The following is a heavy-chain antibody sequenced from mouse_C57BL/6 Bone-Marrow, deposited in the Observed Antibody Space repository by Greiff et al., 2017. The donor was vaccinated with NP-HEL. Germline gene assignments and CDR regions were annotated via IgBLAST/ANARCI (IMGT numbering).Heavy chain of an antibody. CDR3: ARVVYYYEEAWFAY. D-gene: IGHD1-1*01. Sequence: QVQLQQPGAELVKPGASVKMSCKASGYTFTSYWITWVKQRPGQGLEWIGDIYPGSGSTNYNEKFKSKATLTVDTSSSTAYMQLSSLTSEDSAVYYCARVVYYYEEAWFAYWGQGTLVAVSA. CDR1: GYTFTSYW. V-gene: IGHV1-55*01. CDR2: IYPGSGST. J-gene: IGHJ3*01.